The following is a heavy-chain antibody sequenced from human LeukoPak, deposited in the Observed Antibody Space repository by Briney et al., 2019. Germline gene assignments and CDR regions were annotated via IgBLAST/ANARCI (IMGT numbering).Heavy chain of an antibody. CDR2: IIPIFGTA. J-gene: IGHJ4*02. CDR1: GGTFSSYA. CDR3: AVTDCSSTICYGFVAGDY. Sequence: GSSVKVSCKASGGTFSSYAISWVRQAPGQGLEWMGWIIPIFGTANYAQKFQGRVTITADESTSTAYMELSSLRSEDTAVYYCAVTDCSSTICYGFVAGDYWGQGTMVTVSS. D-gene: IGHD2-2*01. V-gene: IGHV1-69*01.